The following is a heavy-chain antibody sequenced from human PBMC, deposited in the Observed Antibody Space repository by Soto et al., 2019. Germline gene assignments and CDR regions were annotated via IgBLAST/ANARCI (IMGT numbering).Heavy chain of an antibody. Sequence: QVQLVQSGAEVQRPGAAVKVSCKASGYTFTQFSIHWMRQAPGQRLEWMGWINGGSGNTLYSQEFQGRVTFTRDTSASTAYMELRSLRSEDTAVFYCARSVNIAFDHWGQGTLVTVSS. D-gene: IGHD4-4*01. V-gene: IGHV1-3*01. CDR3: ARSVNIAFDH. CDR1: GYTFTQFS. J-gene: IGHJ5*02. CDR2: INGGSGNT.